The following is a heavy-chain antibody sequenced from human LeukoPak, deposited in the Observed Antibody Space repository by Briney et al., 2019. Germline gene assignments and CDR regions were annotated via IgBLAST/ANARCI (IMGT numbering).Heavy chain of an antibody. D-gene: IGHD6-19*01. CDR2: INPNSGGT. Sequence: GASVKVSCKASGYTFTGYYMHWVRQAPGQGLEWMGWINPNSGGTNYAQKFQGRVTMTRDTSISIAYMELSRLRSDDTAVYYCARGTEQWLVRGGRGSFDPWGQGTLVTVSS. CDR3: ARGTEQWLVRGGRGSFDP. J-gene: IGHJ5*02. CDR1: GYTFTGYY. V-gene: IGHV1-2*02.